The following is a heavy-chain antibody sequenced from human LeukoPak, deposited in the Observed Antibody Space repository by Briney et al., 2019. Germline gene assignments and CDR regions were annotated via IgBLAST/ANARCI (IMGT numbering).Heavy chain of an antibody. Sequence: GGSLRLSCAASGFTFSDYYLTWIRQAPGKGLEWVSYISSSGSTIYYAHSVKGRFTISRDNAKNSLYLQMNSLRAEDTAVYYCARRYCTGGSCYSGVDYWGQGTLVTVSS. D-gene: IGHD2-15*01. CDR3: ARRYCTGGSCYSGVDY. CDR2: ISSSGSTI. CDR1: GFTFSDYY. J-gene: IGHJ4*02. V-gene: IGHV3-11*04.